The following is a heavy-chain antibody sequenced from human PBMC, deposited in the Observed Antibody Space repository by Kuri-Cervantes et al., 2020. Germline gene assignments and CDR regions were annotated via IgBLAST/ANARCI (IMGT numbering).Heavy chain of an antibody. CDR2: MNPNSGNT. Sequence: ASVKVSCKASGYTFTSYYMHWVRQAPGQGLEWMGWMNPNSGNTGYAQKFQGRVTMTRNTSISTAYMELRSLKSDDTAVYYCARDLKRQGYDILTGYYKNAGYWGQGTLVTVSS. CDR3: ARDLKRQGYDILTGYYKNAGY. J-gene: IGHJ4*02. V-gene: IGHV1-8*02. D-gene: IGHD3-9*01. CDR1: GYTFTSYY.